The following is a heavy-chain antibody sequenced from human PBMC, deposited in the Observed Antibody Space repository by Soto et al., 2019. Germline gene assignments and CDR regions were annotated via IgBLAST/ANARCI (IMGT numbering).Heavy chain of an antibody. CDR1: GFTFSDYY. CDR2: ISSSGSTI. CDR3: AKGYNWNYYYYYMDV. D-gene: IGHD1-20*01. J-gene: IGHJ6*03. V-gene: IGHV3-11*01. Sequence: PGGSLRLSCAASGFTFSDYYMSWIRQAPGKGLEWVSYISSSGSTIYYADSVKGRFTISRDNAKNSLYLQMNSLRAEDTAVYYCAKGYNWNYYYYYMDVWGKGTTVTVSS.